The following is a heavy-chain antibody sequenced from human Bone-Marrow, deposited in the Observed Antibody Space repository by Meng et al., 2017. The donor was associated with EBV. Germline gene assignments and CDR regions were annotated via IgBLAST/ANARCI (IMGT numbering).Heavy chain of an antibody. D-gene: IGHD2-21*02. CDR1: GGTISSSNW. J-gene: IGHJ5*02. V-gene: IGHV4-4*02. CDR2: IYHSGST. CDR3: AGAWSVTSGFDP. Sequence: QLQESGHGPVKPWGPLPPTCAVSGGTISSSNWWSWVRQPPGKGLEWIGEIYHSGSTNYNPSLKSRVTISVDKSKNQFSLKLSSVTAADTAVYYCAGAWSVTSGFDPWGQGTLVTVSS.